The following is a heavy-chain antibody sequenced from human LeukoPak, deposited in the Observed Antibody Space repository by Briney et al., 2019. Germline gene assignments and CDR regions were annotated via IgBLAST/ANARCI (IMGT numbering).Heavy chain of an antibody. CDR2: ITFSGSST. D-gene: IGHD3-22*01. J-gene: IGHJ3*02. CDR1: GFTFSSNA. CDR3: AKASYYYDSSGYTPDAFDI. Sequence: GGSLRLSCVASGFTFSSNAMSWVRQAPGMGPDWVSSITFSGSSTDYADSVKGRFTISRDNSKNTLYLQMSSLRVEDTAVYYCAKASYYYDSSGYTPDAFDIWGQGTMVTVSS. V-gene: IGHV3-23*01.